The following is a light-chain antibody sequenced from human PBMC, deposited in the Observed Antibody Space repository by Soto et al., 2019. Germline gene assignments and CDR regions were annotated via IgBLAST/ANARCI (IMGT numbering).Light chain of an antibody. CDR2: EGS. J-gene: IGLJ1*01. Sequence: QSALTQPASVSGSPGQSITISCTGTSSDVGSYNQVSWHQQHPGKAPKILIYEGSKRPSGVSNRFSGSKSGNTASLTISGLQAEDEADYFCSSYVGDSAYAFGTGTKLTVL. CDR1: SSDVGSYNQ. CDR3: SSYVGDSAYA. V-gene: IGLV2-23*01.